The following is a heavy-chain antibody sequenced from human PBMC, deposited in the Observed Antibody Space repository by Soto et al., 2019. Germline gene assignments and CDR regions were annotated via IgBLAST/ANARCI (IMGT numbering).Heavy chain of an antibody. CDR3: ASSPSGYSYGYPFDY. CDR2: ISSSSSTL. Sequence: GGLLRLSYAAAGFNFSSYSMNRVLQAPGKGLEWVSYISSSSSTLYYADSVKGRFTISRDNAKNSLYLQMNSLRDEDTAVYYCASSPSGYSYGYPFDYWGQGTLVTVSS. J-gene: IGHJ4*02. V-gene: IGHV3-48*02. CDR1: GFNFSSYS. D-gene: IGHD5-18*01.